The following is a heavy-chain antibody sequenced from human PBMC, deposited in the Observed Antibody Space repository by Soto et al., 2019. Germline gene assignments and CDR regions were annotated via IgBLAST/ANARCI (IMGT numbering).Heavy chain of an antibody. CDR3: ARAYCSSTSCYPEDWFDP. Sequence: QVQLVESGGGVVQPRGSLRLSCAASGFTFSSYGMHWVRQAPGKGLEWVAVVWYDGSNKYYADSVKGRFTISRDNSKNALYLQMNSLRAEDTAVYYCARAYCSSTSCYPEDWFDPWGQGTLVTVSS. CDR1: GFTFSSYG. CDR2: VWYDGSNK. J-gene: IGHJ5*02. V-gene: IGHV3-33*01. D-gene: IGHD2-2*01.